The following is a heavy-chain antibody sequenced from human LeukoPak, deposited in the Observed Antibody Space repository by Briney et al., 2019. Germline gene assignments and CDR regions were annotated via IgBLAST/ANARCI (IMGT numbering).Heavy chain of an antibody. CDR1: GFTFGSYA. CDR3: AVMHRYYDGSGYWVQ. D-gene: IGHD3-22*01. V-gene: IGHV3-23*01. Sequence: GGSLRLSCAASGFTFGSYAMSWVRQAPGKGLEWVSGISTSGGTTSYTESVKGRFTVSRDNPRNTLYMEMNSLRDEDTAVYYCAVMHRYYDGSGYWVQWGQGTLVTVSS. CDR2: ISTSGGTT. J-gene: IGHJ4*02.